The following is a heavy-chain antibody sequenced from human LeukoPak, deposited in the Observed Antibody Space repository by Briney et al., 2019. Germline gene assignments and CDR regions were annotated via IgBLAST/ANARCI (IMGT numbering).Heavy chain of an antibody. CDR3: ARVYYYDNSGYGKDYFDY. V-gene: IGHV4-30-4*01. J-gene: IGHJ4*02. D-gene: IGHD3-22*01. CDR2: IYYSGST. CDR1: GGSISSGDYY. Sequence: SQTLSLTCTVSGGSISSGDYYWSWIRQPPGKGLEWIGYIYYSGSTYYNPSLKSRVTISVDTSKNQFSLKLSSVTAADTAVYYCARVYYYDNSGYGKDYFDYWGQGTLVSVSS.